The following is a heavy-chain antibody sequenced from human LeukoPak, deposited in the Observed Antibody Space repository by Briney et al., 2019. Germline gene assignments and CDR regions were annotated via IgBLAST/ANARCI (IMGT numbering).Heavy chain of an antibody. V-gene: IGHV1-24*01. D-gene: IGHD6-13*01. CDR1: GYTLTELS. CDR3: ARLGFRYSSRYFDS. CDR2: FDPEKGET. Sequence: GASVKVSCKVSGYTLTELSMHWVRQAPGKGFEWMGRFDPEKGETIYAQKFQGRVTMTEDTSTDTAYMELRSLRSDDTAVYYCARLGFRYSSRYFDSWGQGTLVTVSS. J-gene: IGHJ4*02.